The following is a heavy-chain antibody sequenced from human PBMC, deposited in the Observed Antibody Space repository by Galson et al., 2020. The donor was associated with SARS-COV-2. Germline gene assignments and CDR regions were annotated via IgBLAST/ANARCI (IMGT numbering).Heavy chain of an antibody. V-gene: IGHV5-51*01. CDR3: ARQGYYGSGSPSYYYGMDV. CDR1: GYSFTSYW. J-gene: IGHJ6*02. CDR2: IYPGDSDT. Sequence: GESLKISCKGSGYSFTSYWIGWVRQMPGKGLEWMGIIYPGDSDTRYSPSFQGQVTISADKSISTAYLQWSSLKASDTAMYYCARQGYYGSGSPSYYYGMDVWGQGTTVTVSS. D-gene: IGHD3-10*01.